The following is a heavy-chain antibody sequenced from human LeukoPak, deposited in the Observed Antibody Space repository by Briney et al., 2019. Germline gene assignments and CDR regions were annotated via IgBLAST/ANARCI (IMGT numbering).Heavy chain of an antibody. J-gene: IGHJ4*02. D-gene: IGHD3/OR15-3a*01. CDR1: GFTFSSYW. CDR3: ATTGTDYYFDY. Sequence: GGSLRLSCAASGFTFSSYWMHWVRQVPGKGLVWVSHIKSDGSSTNYADSVKGRFTISRDNAKNTLYLQMDSLRAEDTAVYYCATTGTDYYFDYWGQGTLVTVSS. CDR2: IKSDGSST. V-gene: IGHV3-74*01.